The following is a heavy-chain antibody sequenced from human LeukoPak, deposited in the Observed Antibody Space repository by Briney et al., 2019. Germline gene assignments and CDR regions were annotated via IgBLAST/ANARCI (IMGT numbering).Heavy chain of an antibody. D-gene: IGHD5-18*01. J-gene: IGHJ5*02. CDR1: GYTFTSYG. Sequence: ASVKVSCKASGYTFTSYGISWVRQAPGQGLEWMGWISAYNGNTNYAQKLQGRVTKTTDTSTSTAYMELRSLRSDDTAVYYCARVRIQLWLLGGWFDPWGQGTLVTVSS. CDR3: ARVRIQLWLLGGWFDP. CDR2: ISAYNGNT. V-gene: IGHV1-18*01.